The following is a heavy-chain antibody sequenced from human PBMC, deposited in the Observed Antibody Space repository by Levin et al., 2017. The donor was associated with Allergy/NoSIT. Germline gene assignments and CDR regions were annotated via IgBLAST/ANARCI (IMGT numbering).Heavy chain of an antibody. Sequence: PGGSLRLFCAASGFTFSSYWMHWVRQAPGKGLVWVSRINSDGSSTSYADPVKGRFTISRDNAKNTLYLQMNRLRAEDTAVYYCARALHPWVYYYGMDVWGQGTTVTVSS. CDR2: INSDGSST. D-gene: IGHD3-16*01. J-gene: IGHJ6*02. CDR1: GFTFSSYW. CDR3: ARALHPWVYYYGMDV. V-gene: IGHV3-74*01.